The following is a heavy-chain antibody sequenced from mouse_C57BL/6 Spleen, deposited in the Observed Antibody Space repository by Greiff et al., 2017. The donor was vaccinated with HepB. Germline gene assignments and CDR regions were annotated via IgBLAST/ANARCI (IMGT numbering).Heavy chain of an antibody. V-gene: IGHV1-82*01. CDR2: IYPGDGDT. CDR3: ARRTYGSSYFDY. CDR1: GYAFSSSW. Sequence: QVQLKQSGPELVKPGASVKISCKASGYAFSSSWMNWVKQRPGKGLEWIGRIYPGDGDTNYNGKFKGKATLTADRSSSTAYMQLSSLTSEDSAVYCCARRTYGSSYFDYWGQGTTLTVSS. J-gene: IGHJ2*01. D-gene: IGHD1-1*01.